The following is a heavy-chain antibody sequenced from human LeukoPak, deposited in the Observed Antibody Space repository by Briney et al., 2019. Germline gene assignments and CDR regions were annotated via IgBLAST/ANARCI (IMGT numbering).Heavy chain of an antibody. J-gene: IGHJ4*02. CDR2: ISGSGGST. Sequence: PGGSLRLSCAASGFTFSSYAMSWVRQAPGKGLEWVSAISGSGGSTYYVDSVKGRFTISRDNSKNTLYLLMNSLRAEDTAVYYCARVGSTSWSQAITTEFDYWGQGTLVTVSS. CDR3: ARVGSTSWSQAITTEFDY. V-gene: IGHV3-23*01. CDR1: GFTFSSYA. D-gene: IGHD6-13*01.